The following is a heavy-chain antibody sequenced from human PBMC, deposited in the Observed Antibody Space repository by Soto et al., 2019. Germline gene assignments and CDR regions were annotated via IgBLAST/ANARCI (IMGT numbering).Heavy chain of an antibody. Sequence: QLQLQESGPGLVKPSETLSLTCTVSGGSISSSGHYWGWVRQPPGKGLEWIGTIHFSGDAYYNPSLKSRVTISVDTSKSQFSLKLNSVTAADTALSYCSRHYCSGGSCYYYGMDVWGQGTTVTVSS. CDR2: IHFSGDA. CDR1: GGSISSSGHY. CDR3: SRHYCSGGSCYYYGMDV. J-gene: IGHJ6*02. V-gene: IGHV4-39*01. D-gene: IGHD2-15*01.